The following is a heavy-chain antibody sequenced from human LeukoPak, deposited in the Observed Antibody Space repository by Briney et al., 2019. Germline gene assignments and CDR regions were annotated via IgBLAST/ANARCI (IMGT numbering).Heavy chain of an antibody. Sequence: GGSLRLSCSASGFTLSNYWIHWVRQAPGKGLVWVSRINTDGSSTNYADSVRGRFTVSRDNAKNTLYLQMNSLRVEDTAVYYCARVIGWDEPFDLWGHGTLVTVSS. CDR2: INTDGSST. CDR1: GFTLSNYW. J-gene: IGHJ3*01. V-gene: IGHV3-74*01. CDR3: ARVIGWDEPFDL. D-gene: IGHD1-26*01.